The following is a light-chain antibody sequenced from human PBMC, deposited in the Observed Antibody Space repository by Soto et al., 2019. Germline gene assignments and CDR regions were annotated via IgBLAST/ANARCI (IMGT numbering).Light chain of an antibody. CDR1: SSDVGNYNY. CDR2: ELS. Sequence: QSALTQPPSASGSPGQSVTISCTGTSSDVGNYNYVSWYQQHPGKAPKLMIYELSKRPSGVPDRFSGSKSGNTASLTVSGLQAEDEADYYCSSYTGSNNLRYVFGAGTKLTVL. V-gene: IGLV2-8*01. J-gene: IGLJ1*01. CDR3: SSYTGSNNLRYV.